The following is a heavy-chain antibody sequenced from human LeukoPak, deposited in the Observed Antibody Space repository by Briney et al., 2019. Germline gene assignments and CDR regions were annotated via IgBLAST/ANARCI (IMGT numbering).Heavy chain of an antibody. CDR3: AKALNEGSSWYFLFDY. D-gene: IGHD6-13*01. J-gene: IGHJ4*02. V-gene: IGHV3-23*01. Sequence: GGSLRLSCAASGFTFSSYAMNWVRQAPAKGLEWVSCISGSGTSTYYAESVKGRFTISRDNSKNTLYLQINSLRAEDTAVYYCAKALNEGSSWYFLFDYWGQGTLVTVSS. CDR2: ISGSGTST. CDR1: GFTFSSYA.